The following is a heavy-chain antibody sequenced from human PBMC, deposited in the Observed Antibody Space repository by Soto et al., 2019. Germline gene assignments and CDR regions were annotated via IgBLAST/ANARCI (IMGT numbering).Heavy chain of an antibody. CDR3: ARDSSGWYFNFDY. CDR2: IYYSGST. CDR1: GGSISSYY. V-gene: IGHV4-59*12. Sequence: QVQLQESGPGLVKPSETLSLTCTVSGGSISSYYWSWIRQPPGKGLEWIGYIYYSGSTNYNPSLKSRVTISVDTSKNQFSLKLSSVTAADTAVYYCARDSSGWYFNFDYWGQGTLVTVSS. D-gene: IGHD6-19*01. J-gene: IGHJ4*02.